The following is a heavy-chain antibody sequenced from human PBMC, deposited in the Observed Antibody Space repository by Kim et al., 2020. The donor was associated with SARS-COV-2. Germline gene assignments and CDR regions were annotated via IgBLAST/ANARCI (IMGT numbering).Heavy chain of an antibody. J-gene: IGHJ4*02. Sequence: SYAQKFQGRVTMTRDTATGTVDMELSSLRSEDTAVYYCARGVYGDYGIDYWGQGTLVTVSS. CDR3: ARGVYGDYGIDY. D-gene: IGHD4-17*01. V-gene: IGHV1-46*01.